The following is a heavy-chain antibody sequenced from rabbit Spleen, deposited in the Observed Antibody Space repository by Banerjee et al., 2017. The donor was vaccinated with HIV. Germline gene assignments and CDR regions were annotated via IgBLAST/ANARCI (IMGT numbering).Heavy chain of an antibody. CDR1: GFSFSSSYW. Sequence: QEQLEESGGDLVKPKGSLTLTCTASGFSFSSSYWICWVRQAPGKGLEWIACIYAGSSGSTYYASWAKGRFTISKTSSTTVTLQMTSLTAADTATYFCARDAGYAGYGYAPNLWGQGTLVTVS. D-gene: IGHD6-1*01. CDR2: IYAGSSGST. CDR3: ARDAGYAGYGYAPNL. J-gene: IGHJ4*01. V-gene: IGHV1S45*01.